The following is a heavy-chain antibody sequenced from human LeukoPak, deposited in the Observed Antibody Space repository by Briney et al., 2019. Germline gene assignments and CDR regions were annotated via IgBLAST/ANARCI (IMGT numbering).Heavy chain of an antibody. Sequence: PGGSLRLSCAASGITLRNYAMSWVRQAPGKGLEWVSASSGSGGSTYYADSVKGRFTISRDNSKNTLYLQMNSLRAEDTAVYYCAKDPDYDVLTGTSFDYWGQGALVTVSS. J-gene: IGHJ4*02. V-gene: IGHV3-23*01. CDR1: GITLRNYA. CDR3: AKDPDYDVLTGTSFDY. D-gene: IGHD3-9*01. CDR2: SSGSGGST.